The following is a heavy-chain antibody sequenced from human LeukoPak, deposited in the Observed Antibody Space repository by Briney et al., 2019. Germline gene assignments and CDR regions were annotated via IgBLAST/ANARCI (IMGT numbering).Heavy chain of an antibody. CDR1: GFTFSSYS. Sequence: PGGSLGLSCAASGFTFSSYSMNWVRQAPGKGLEWVSSISSSSYIYYADSVKGRFTISRDNAKNSLYLQMNSLRAEDTAVYYCARDGEIFGVVAFDYWGQGTLVTVSS. CDR2: ISSSSYI. CDR3: ARDGEIFGVVAFDY. D-gene: IGHD3-3*01. J-gene: IGHJ4*02. V-gene: IGHV3-21*01.